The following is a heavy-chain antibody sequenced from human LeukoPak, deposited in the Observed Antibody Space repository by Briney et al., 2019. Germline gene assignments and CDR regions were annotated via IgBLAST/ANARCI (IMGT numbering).Heavy chain of an antibody. CDR2: IYSGGST. V-gene: IGHV3-66*01. Sequence: GGSLRLSCAASGFTVSSNYMSWVRQAPGKGLEWVSVIYSGGSTYYADSVKGRFTISRDNSKNTLYLQMNSLRAEDTAVYYCASTYCGGECDEVLLDYWGQGTLVTVSS. CDR3: ASTYCGGECDEVLLDY. D-gene: IGHD2-21*01. CDR1: GFTVSSNY. J-gene: IGHJ4*02.